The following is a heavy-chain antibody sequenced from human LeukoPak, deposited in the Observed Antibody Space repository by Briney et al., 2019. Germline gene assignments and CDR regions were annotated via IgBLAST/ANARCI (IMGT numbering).Heavy chain of an antibody. D-gene: IGHD3-16*02. CDR2: IYYSGST. J-gene: IGHJ4*02. Sequence: SETLSLTCAVSGGSISSSSYYWGWIRQPPGKGLEWIGSIYYSGSTNYNPSLKSRVTISVDTSKNQFSLKLSSVTAADTAVYYCARGTSYDYVWGSYPYFDYWGQGTLVTVSS. CDR1: GGSISSSSYY. V-gene: IGHV4-39*07. CDR3: ARGTSYDYVWGSYPYFDY.